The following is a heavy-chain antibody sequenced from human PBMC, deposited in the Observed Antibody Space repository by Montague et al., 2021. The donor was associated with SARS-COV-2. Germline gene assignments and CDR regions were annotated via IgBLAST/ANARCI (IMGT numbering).Heavy chain of an antibody. J-gene: IGHJ4*02. V-gene: IGHV4-59*08. CDR3: ARGFDY. CDR1: GGSISSYY. Sequence: SETLSLTCTVSGGSISSYYWSWIRQPPGKGLEWIGYIYYSESTNYNPSLKSRVTISVDTSKNQFSLKLSSVTAADTAVYYCARGFDYWGRGTLVTVSS. CDR2: IYYSEST.